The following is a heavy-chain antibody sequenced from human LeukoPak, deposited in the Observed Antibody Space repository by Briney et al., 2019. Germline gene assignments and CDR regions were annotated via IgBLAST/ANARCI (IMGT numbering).Heavy chain of an antibody. CDR3: ARGYCSSTACPPCDY. J-gene: IGHJ4*02. D-gene: IGHD2-2*01. CDR1: GFTFSTYT. V-gene: IGHV3-30*04. Sequence: GRSLRLSCAASGFTFSTYTIHWVRQAPGKGLEWVAVISYDGSNKYYADSVKGRFTLSRDNSEDTLYLQMDSLRAEDTAVYSCARGYCSSTACPPCDYWGQGTLVTVSS. CDR2: ISYDGSNK.